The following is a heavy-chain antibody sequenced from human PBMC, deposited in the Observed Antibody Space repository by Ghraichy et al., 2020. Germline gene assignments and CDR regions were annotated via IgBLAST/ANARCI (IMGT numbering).Heavy chain of an antibody. CDR1: GFSLSGCA. J-gene: IGHJ4*02. Sequence: GSLRLSCEASGFSLSGCAMNWVRQAPGKGLEWVAYITSSGGDIHYAASVKDRFTISRDNGKNSLYLQMNSLRDEDSAVYFCARERYYDSDAYHSFDCWGQGTLVTVSS. CDR3: ARERYYDSDAYHSFDC. V-gene: IGHV3-48*02. D-gene: IGHD3-22*01. CDR2: ITSSGGDI.